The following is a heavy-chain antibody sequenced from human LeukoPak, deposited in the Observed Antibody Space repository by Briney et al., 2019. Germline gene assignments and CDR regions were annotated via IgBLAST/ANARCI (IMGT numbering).Heavy chain of an antibody. Sequence: PGGSLRLSCAASGFTFSSYSMNWVRQAPGKGLEWVSSISSSSTYIYYADSVMGRFTISRDNAKNSLYLQMNSLRAEDTAVYYCARDGGGSGSYFDYWGQGTLVTVSS. CDR1: GFTFSSYS. J-gene: IGHJ4*02. CDR2: ISSSSTYI. V-gene: IGHV3-21*01. D-gene: IGHD3-10*01. CDR3: ARDGGGSGSYFDY.